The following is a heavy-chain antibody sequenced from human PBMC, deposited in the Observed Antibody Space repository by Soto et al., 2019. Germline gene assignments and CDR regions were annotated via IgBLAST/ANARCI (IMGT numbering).Heavy chain of an antibody. CDR3: AKLTSS. J-gene: IGHJ5*02. CDR1: GFTFSSSA. CDR2: ITTGGDRT. Sequence: GGSLRLSCAASGFTFSSSAMNWVRQAPGKGLEWVSTITTGGDRTDYADSAKGRFTISRDNSKNTLYLQMNSLRVEDTAVYYCAKLTSSWGQGTLVTVSS. V-gene: IGHV3-23*01.